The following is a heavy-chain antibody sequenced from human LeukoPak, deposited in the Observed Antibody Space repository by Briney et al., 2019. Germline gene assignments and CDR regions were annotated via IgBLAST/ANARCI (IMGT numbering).Heavy chain of an antibody. Sequence: PSETLSLTCTVSGYSISSGYYWGWNRQPPGKGLEWIGSIYHSGSTYYNPSLKSRVTISVDTSQNQFSLKLTSVTAADTALYYCARLVYSSSSNNRFFDYWGQGTLVTVSS. CDR3: ARLVYSSSSNNRFFDY. J-gene: IGHJ4*02. CDR1: GYSISSGYY. V-gene: IGHV4-38-2*02. CDR2: IYHSGST. D-gene: IGHD6-6*01.